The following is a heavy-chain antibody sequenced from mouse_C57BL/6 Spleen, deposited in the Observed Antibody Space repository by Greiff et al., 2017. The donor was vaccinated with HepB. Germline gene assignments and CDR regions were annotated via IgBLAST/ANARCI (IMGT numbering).Heavy chain of an antibody. J-gene: IGHJ3*01. CDR2: IYPGSGST. D-gene: IGHD3-2*02. V-gene: IGHV1-55*01. CDR1: GYTFTSYW. CDR3: ARIQLRLRWVAY. Sequence: QVQLQQSGAELVKPGASVKMSCKASGYTFTSYWITWVKQRPGQGLEWIGDIYPGSGSTNYNEKFKSKATLTVDTSSSTAYMQLSSLTSEDSAVYYCARIQLRLRWVAYWGQGTLVTVSA.